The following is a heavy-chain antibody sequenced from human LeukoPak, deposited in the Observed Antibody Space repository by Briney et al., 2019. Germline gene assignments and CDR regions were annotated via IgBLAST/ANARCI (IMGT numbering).Heavy chain of an antibody. CDR3: AREYGSGSYGTFDY. CDR2: IGGSGGST. CDR1: GFTFSSYA. J-gene: IGHJ4*02. D-gene: IGHD3-10*01. V-gene: IGHV3-23*01. Sequence: GGSLRLSCAASGFTFSSYAMSWVRQAPGKGLEWVSAIGGSGGSTYYADSVKGRFTISRDNSKNTLYLQMNSLRAEDTAVYYCAREYGSGSYGTFDYWGQGTLVTVSS.